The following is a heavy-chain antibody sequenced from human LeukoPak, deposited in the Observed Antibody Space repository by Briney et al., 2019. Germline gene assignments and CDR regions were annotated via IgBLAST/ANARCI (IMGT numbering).Heavy chain of an antibody. CDR2: INPNSGGT. CDR1: GYTFTSYA. D-gene: IGHD2-15*01. J-gene: IGHJ5*02. V-gene: IGHV1-2*04. Sequence: ASVKVSCKASGYTFTSYAMNWVRQAPGQGLEWMGWINPNSGGTNYAQKFQGWVTMTRDTSISTAYMELSRLRSDDTAVYYCARGSTMEVDCSGGSCYSNWFDPWGQGTLVTVSS. CDR3: ARGSTMEVDCSGGSCYSNWFDP.